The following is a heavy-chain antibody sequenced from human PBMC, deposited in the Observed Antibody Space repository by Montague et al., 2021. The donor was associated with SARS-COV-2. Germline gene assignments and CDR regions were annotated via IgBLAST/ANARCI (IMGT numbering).Heavy chain of an antibody. CDR2: IYYSGSS. V-gene: IGHV4-31*03. CDR3: ARARTSLIVVVNEFDY. CDR1: GGSISSGSYY. J-gene: IGHJ4*02. D-gene: IGHD2-21*01. Sequence: TLSLTCTVSGGSISSGSYYWSWIRQHPGKGLERIGYIYYSGSSYYNPSLKSRVTISVDTSKNQFSLRPSSVTAADTAVYYCARARTSLIVVVNEFDYWGQGTLVTVSS.